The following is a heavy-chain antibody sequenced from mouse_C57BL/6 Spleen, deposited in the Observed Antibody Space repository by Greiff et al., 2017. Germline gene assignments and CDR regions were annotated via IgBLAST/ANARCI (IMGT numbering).Heavy chain of an antibody. Sequence: QVQLQQPGAELVKPGASVKLSCKASGYTFTSYWMHWVKQRPGQGLEWIGMIHPNSGSTNYNEKFKSKATLTVDKSSSTAYMQLSSLTSEDSAVYYCAYGYDGGAYWGQGTLVTVSA. J-gene: IGHJ3*01. CDR2: IHPNSGST. D-gene: IGHD2-2*01. CDR3: AYGYDGGAY. V-gene: IGHV1-64*01. CDR1: GYTFTSYW.